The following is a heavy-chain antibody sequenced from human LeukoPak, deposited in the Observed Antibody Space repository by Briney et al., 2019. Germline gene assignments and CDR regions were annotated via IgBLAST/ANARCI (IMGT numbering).Heavy chain of an antibody. J-gene: IGHJ5*02. CDR1: GFTFSSYG. CDR2: IRYDGSNK. V-gene: IGHV3-30*02. CDR3: AKEKWVLRTHWFDP. D-gene: IGHD1-26*01. Sequence: GGSLRLSFPASGFTFSSYGIHGVRQAPGKGLEWVAFIRYDGSNKYYADSVKGRFTISRDNSKNTLYLQMNSLRAEDTAVYYCAKEKWVLRTHWFDPWGQGTLVTVSS.